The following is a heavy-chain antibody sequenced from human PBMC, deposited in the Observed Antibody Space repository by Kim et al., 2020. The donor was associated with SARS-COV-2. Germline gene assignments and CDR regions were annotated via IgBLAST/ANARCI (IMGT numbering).Heavy chain of an antibody. Sequence: SQTLSLTCAISGDSVSSNSAAWNWIRQSPSRGLEWLGRTYYRSKWYNDYAVSVKSRITINPDTSKNQFSLQLNSVTPDDTAVYYCARDPSGWARLVNQGYYYYGMAVWGQGTTVTVSS. J-gene: IGHJ6*02. CDR1: GDSVSSNSAA. V-gene: IGHV6-1*01. CDR2: TYYRSKWYN. D-gene: IGHD6-19*01. CDR3: ARDPSGWARLVNQGYYYYGMAV.